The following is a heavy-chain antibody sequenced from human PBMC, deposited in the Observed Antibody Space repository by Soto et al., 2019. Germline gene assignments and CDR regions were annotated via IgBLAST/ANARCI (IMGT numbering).Heavy chain of an antibody. CDR3: AKDVRASSITIFGVVIIPVFGMDV. Sequence: GGSLRLSCAASAFSFSSYGMHWVRQAPGRGLAWVAFISSDGSDEYYADSVKGRFTISRDNSKNTLYLQMNSLRAEDTAVYYCAKDVRASSITIFGVVIIPVFGMDVWGQGTTVTVSS. V-gene: IGHV3-30*18. J-gene: IGHJ6*02. CDR1: AFSFSSYG. D-gene: IGHD3-3*01. CDR2: ISSDGSDE.